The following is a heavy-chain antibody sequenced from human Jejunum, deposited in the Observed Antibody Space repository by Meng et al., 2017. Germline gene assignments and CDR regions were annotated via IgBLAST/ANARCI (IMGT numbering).Heavy chain of an antibody. Sequence: GGSLRLSCAASGFTFSTYPMTWVRQAPGKGLGWVSSISASDGRTYYADSVKGRFTISRDDSKNMVYLQMNNLRVEDTATYYCAKIYSTVAYYYYGMDVWGQGATVTVSS. D-gene: IGHD2-2*01. CDR3: AKIYSTVAYYYYGMDV. CDR1: GFTFSTYP. V-gene: IGHV3-23*01. CDR2: ISASDGRT. J-gene: IGHJ6*02.